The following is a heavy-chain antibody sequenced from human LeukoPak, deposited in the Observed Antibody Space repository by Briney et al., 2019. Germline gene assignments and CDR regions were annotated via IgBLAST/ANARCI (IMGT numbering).Heavy chain of an antibody. Sequence: SETLSLTCTVPGGSISSSSYYWGWIRQPPGKGLEWIGSIYYSGSTYYNPSLKSRVTISVDTSKNQFSLKLSSVTAADTAVYYCARIRLRGPYYYGMDVWGKGTTVTVSS. CDR3: ARIRLRGPYYYGMDV. V-gene: IGHV4-39*07. CDR1: GGSISSSSYY. D-gene: IGHD4-17*01. J-gene: IGHJ6*04. CDR2: IYYSGST.